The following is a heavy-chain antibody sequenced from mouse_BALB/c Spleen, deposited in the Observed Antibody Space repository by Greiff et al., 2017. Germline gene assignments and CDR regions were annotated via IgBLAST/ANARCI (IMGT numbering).Heavy chain of an antibody. CDR2: INPNNGGT. Sequence: EVKVVESGPELVKPGASVKIPCKASGYTFTDYNMDWVKQSHGKSLEWIGDINPNNGGTIYNQKFKGKATLTVDKSSSTAYMELRSLTSEDTAVYYCAMSAMDDWGQGTSVTVSS. J-gene: IGHJ4*01. V-gene: IGHV1-18*01. CDR1: GYTFTDYN. CDR3: AMSAMDD.